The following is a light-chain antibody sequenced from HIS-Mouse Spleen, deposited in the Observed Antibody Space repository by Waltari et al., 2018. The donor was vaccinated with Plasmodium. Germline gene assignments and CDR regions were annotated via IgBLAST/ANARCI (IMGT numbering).Light chain of an antibody. J-gene: IGKJ4*01. CDR3: QQYGSSPLT. CDR2: GAS. Sequence: EIVLTQSPGTLSLSPGERGDSSCRASQSVSSSYLAWYQQKPGQAPRLLIYGASSRATGIPDRFSGSGSGTDFTLTISRLEPEDFAVYYCQQYGSSPLTFGGGTKVEIK. V-gene: IGKV3-20*01. CDR1: QSVSSSY.